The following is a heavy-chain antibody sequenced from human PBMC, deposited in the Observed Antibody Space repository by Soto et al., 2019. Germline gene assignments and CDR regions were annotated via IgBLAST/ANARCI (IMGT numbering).Heavy chain of an antibody. V-gene: IGHV3-30-3*01. Sequence: GGSLRLSCAASGFTFSSYAMHWVRQAPGKGLEWVAVISYDGSNKYYADSVKGRFTISRDNSKNTLYLQMNSLRAEDTAVYYCARDPLGYCSSTSCYWSGVDYWGQGTLVTVSS. D-gene: IGHD2-2*01. CDR1: GFTFSSYA. CDR3: ARDPLGYCSSTSCYWSGVDY. J-gene: IGHJ4*02. CDR2: ISYDGSNK.